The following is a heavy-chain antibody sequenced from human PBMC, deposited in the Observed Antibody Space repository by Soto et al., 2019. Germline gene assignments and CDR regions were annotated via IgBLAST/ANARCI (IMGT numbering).Heavy chain of an antibody. CDR1: GYTFTSYA. CDR2: INAGNGNT. CDR3: ASSGSGSYYYYGMDV. Sequence: QVQLVQSGAEVKKPGASVKVSCKASGYTFTSYAMHWVRQAPGQRLEWMGWINAGNGNTKYSQKFQGRVTITRDTSASTAYMELRSLRSEDTAVYYCASSGSGSYYYYGMDVWGQGTTVTVSS. J-gene: IGHJ6*02. D-gene: IGHD3-10*01. V-gene: IGHV1-3*01.